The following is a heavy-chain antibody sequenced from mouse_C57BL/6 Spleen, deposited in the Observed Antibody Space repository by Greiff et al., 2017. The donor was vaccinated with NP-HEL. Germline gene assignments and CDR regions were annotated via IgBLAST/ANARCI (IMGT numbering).Heavy chain of an antibody. CDR3: ARNDLYFDV. CDR2: IWSGGST. CDR1: GFSFTSYG. Sequence: VQRVESGPGLVQPSQCLSITCTVSGFSFTSYGVHWVRQSPGKGLEWLGVIWSGGSTDYNAAFISRLSISKDNSKSQVFFKMNSLQADDTAIYYCARNDLYFDVWGTGTTVTVSS. J-gene: IGHJ1*03. V-gene: IGHV2-2*01.